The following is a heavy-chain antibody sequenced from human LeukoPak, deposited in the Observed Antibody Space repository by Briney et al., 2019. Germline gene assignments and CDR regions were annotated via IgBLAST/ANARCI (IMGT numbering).Heavy chain of an antibody. V-gene: IGHV1-2*02. CDR2: INPNSGGT. CDR1: GYTFTGYY. CDR3: ARVTYSSSNYYYYYMDV. D-gene: IGHD6-13*01. Sequence: ASVKVSCKASGYTFTGYYMHWVRQAPGQGLEWMGWINPNSGGTNYAQKFQGRVTMTRDTSISTAYMELSRLRSDDTAVYYCARVTYSSSNYYYYYMDVWGKGTTVTVSS. J-gene: IGHJ6*03.